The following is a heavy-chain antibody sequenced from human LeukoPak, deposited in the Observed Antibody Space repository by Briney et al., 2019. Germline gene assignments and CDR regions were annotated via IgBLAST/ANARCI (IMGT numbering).Heavy chain of an antibody. D-gene: IGHD4-17*01. J-gene: IGHJ5*02. CDR2: IYSGDTT. V-gene: IGHV3-66*01. Sequence: GGSLRLSCTASGFSVNNNYISWVRQAPGRGLEWVSVIYSGDTTFYADSVKDRFTISRDNSKNTVYLQMNNLRGEDTAMYYCVREFYGPWGQGTLVTVPS. CDR3: VREFYGP. CDR1: GFSVNNNY.